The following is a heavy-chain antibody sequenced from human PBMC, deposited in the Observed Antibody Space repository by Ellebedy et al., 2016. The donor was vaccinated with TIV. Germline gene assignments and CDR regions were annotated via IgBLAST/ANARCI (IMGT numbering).Heavy chain of an antibody. J-gene: IGHJ3*01. D-gene: IGHD4-17*01. CDR2: IRVDGSEK. CDR1: GFSSSSYW. Sequence: GESLKISCTASGFSSSSYWMSWVRQAPGKGLEWVANIRVDGSEKYYVDSVKGRFPISRDNAKNSLFLQMNSLRAEDTAVYYCATDGSYGDYLSPTHAFVFWGQGTMVTVSS. CDR3: ATDGSYGDYLSPTHAFVF. V-gene: IGHV3-7*01.